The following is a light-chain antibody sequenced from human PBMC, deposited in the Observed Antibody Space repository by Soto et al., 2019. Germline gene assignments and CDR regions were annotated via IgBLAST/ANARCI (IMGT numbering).Light chain of an antibody. V-gene: IGKV3-11*01. J-gene: IGKJ1*01. Sequence: EILFTQSPATLSLSPGERGTLSCRASQSVSSYLAWYQQTNGQAPRLLIYDASNRDTGIPARFSGSGSGTDCTLPISRLEPEDFEVYYCQQRSNWPRTFGQGTKVDI. CDR2: DAS. CDR1: QSVSSY. CDR3: QQRSNWPRT.